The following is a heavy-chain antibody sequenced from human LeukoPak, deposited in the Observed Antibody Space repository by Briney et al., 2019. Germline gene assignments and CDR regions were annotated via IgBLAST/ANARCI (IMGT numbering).Heavy chain of an antibody. CDR3: TTGSYCSSTSCYTAFDY. J-gene: IGHJ4*02. D-gene: IGHD2-2*02. V-gene: IGHV3-15*01. Sequence: PGGSLRLSCAASGFTFSNAWMSWVRQAPGKGLEWVGRIKSKTDGGTTDYAAPVKGRFTISRDDSKNTLYLQMNSLKTEDTAVYYCTTGSYCSSTSCYTAFDYWGQGTLVTVSS. CDR2: IKSKTDGGTT. CDR1: GFTFSNAW.